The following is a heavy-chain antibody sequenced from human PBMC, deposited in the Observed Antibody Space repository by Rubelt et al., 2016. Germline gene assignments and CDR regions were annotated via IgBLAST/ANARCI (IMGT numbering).Heavy chain of an antibody. J-gene: IGHJ5*02. D-gene: IGHD3-10*01. Sequence: KASGHTFTSYGISWVRQAPGQGLEWMGWISAYNGNTNYAQKLQGRVTMTTDTSTSTAYMELRSLRSDDTAVYYCARDYGSGSYYWFDPWGQGTLVTVSS. CDR3: ARDYGSGSYYWFDP. CDR2: ISAYNGNT. V-gene: IGHV1-18*01. CDR1: GHTFTSYG.